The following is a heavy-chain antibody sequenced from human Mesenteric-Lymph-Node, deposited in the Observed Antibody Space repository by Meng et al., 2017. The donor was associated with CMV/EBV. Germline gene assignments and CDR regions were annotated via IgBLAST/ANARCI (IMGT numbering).Heavy chain of an antibody. CDR3: AKVGISSSWTGYFQH. CDR2: ISGSGGST. D-gene: IGHD6-13*01. J-gene: IGHJ1*01. CDR1: GFTFSSYA. V-gene: IGHV3-23*01. Sequence: SGFTFSSYAMSWVGQAPGKGLEWVSAISGSGGSTYYADSVKGRFTISRDNSKNTLYLQMNSLRAEDTAVYYCAKVGISSSWTGYFQHWGQGTLVTVSS.